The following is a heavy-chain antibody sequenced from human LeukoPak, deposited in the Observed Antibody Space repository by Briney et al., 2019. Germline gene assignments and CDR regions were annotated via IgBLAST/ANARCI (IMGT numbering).Heavy chain of an antibody. D-gene: IGHD1-1*01. J-gene: IGHJ3*02. CDR3: ARGYSIDPGAFDI. CDR2: INPNSGGT. V-gene: IGHV1-2*02. Sequence: ASVKVSCKASGYTFTGYYMHWVRQAPGQGLEWMGWINPNSGGTNYAQKFQGRVTMTRDTSISTAYMELSRLRSHDTAVYYCARGYSIDPGAFDIWGQGTMVTVSS. CDR1: GYTFTGYY.